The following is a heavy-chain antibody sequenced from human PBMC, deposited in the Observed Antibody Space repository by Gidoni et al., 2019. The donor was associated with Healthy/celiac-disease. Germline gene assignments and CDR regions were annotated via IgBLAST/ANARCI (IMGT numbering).Heavy chain of an antibody. Sequence: QVQLQESGPGLVKPSATLSLTCTVSGSSISSYYWSWIRQPPGKGLEWLGYIYYRGSTNYNPSLKSRVTISVDTSKNQFSLKLSSVTAADTAVYYCARVGGSTRYFDYWGQGTLVTVSS. CDR1: GSSISSYY. D-gene: IGHD2-2*01. J-gene: IGHJ4*02. V-gene: IGHV4-59*01. CDR3: ARVGGSTRYFDY. CDR2: IYYRGST.